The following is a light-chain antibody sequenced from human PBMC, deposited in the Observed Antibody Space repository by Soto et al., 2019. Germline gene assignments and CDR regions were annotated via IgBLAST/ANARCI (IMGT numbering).Light chain of an antibody. CDR1: SSYIGAGYD. V-gene: IGLV1-40*01. CDR2: GNT. CDR3: QSYDSSLSGYV. Sequence: QSVLTQPPSVSGAPGQRVTISCTGSSSYIGAGYDVHWYQQLPGAAPKLLVYGNTNRPSGVPDRFSGSKSGTSASLAITGLQAEDEADYYCQSYDSSLSGYVFGTGTKVTVL. J-gene: IGLJ1*01.